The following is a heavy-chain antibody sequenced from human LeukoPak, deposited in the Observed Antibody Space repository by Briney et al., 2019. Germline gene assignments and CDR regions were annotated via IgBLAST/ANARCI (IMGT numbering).Heavy chain of an antibody. D-gene: IGHD6-19*01. J-gene: IGHJ5*02. CDR2: IHHSGST. CDR1: GGSFSGYY. V-gene: IGHV4-34*01. Sequence: PSETLSLTCAVYGGSFSGYYWSWIRQPPGKGLEWIGEIHHSGSTNYNPSLKSRVTISVDTSKNQFSLKLSSVTAADTAVYFCSRAVAGSVGWFDPWGQGTLVTVSS. CDR3: SRAVAGSVGWFDP.